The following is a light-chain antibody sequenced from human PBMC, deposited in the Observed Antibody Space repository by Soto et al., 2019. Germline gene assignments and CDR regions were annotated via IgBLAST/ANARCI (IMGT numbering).Light chain of an antibody. CDR3: QHYNNWPPWT. J-gene: IGKJ1*01. CDR2: GAS. CDR1: QSVSNN. Sequence: EIVMTQSPATLSVSPGERVTLSCRASQSVSNNLAWYQQKPGQAPRLLIDGASTRATGIPARFSGSGSGTEFTLTISSLQSEHFAVYYCQHYNNWPPWTFGQGTKVEIK. V-gene: IGKV3-15*01.